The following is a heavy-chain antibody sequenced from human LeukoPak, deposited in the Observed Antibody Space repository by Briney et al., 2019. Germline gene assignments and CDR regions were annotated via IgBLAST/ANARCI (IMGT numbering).Heavy chain of an antibody. V-gene: IGHV1-2*02. CDR3: ARVVTYCSGGSCYPNDYYYYGMDV. Sequence: ASVKVSCKASGYTFTGYYMHWVRQAPGQGLEWMGWINPNSGGTNYAQKFQGRVTMTRDTSISTAYMELSRLRSDDTAVHYCARVVTYCSGGSCYPNDYYYYGMDVWGQGTTVTVSS. CDR2: INPNSGGT. D-gene: IGHD2-15*01. J-gene: IGHJ6*02. CDR1: GYTFTGYY.